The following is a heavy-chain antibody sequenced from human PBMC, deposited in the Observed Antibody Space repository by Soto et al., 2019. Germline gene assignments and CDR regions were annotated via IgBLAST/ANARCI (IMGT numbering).Heavy chain of an antibody. V-gene: IGHV3-23*01. CDR3: AKILSTVTTYYYGMDV. D-gene: IGHD4-17*01. CDR1: GFTFSSYA. Sequence: SVGSLRLSCRASGFTFSSYALSWVRQAPGKGLEWVSSISGSGGSTYYADSVKGRVTISRDNSKNTLYLQMNSLRAEDTAVYYCAKILSTVTTYYYGMDVWGQGTTVTVSS. J-gene: IGHJ6*02. CDR2: ISGSGGST.